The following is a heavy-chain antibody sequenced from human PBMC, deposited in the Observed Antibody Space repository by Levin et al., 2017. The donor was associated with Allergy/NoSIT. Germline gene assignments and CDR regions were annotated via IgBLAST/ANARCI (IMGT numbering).Heavy chain of an antibody. V-gene: IGHV1-18*01. J-gene: IGHJ6*02. D-gene: IGHD3-3*01. CDR3: ARVRRFLEWLYYGMDV. Sequence: ASVKVSCKASGYTFTSYGISWVRQAPGQGLEWMGWISAYNGNTNYAQKLQGRVTMTTDTSTSTAYMELRSLRSDDTAVYYCARVRRFLEWLYYGMDVWGQGTTVTVSS. CDR1: GYTFTSYG. CDR2: ISAYNGNT.